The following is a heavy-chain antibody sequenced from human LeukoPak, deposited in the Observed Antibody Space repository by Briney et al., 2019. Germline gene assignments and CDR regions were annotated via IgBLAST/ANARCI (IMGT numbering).Heavy chain of an antibody. CDR1: GYTFTSYG. D-gene: IGHD3-9*01. CDR3: ARPRGYYDILTGYYDYHFDF. CDR2: ISAYNGNT. Sequence: ASVKVSCKASGYTFTSYGISWVRQAPGQGLEWMGWISAYNGNTNYAQKLQGRVTMTRNTSISTAYMELRSLRSEDTAVYYCARPRGYYDILTGYYDYHFDFWGQGTLITVSS. J-gene: IGHJ4*02. V-gene: IGHV1-18*01.